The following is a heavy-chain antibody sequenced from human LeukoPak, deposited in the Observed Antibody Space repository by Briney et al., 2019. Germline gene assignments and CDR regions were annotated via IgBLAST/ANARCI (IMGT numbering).Heavy chain of an antibody. V-gene: IGHV3-23*01. CDR2: ISGSGDII. D-gene: IGHD2-2*03. CDR1: GFTVSSNY. Sequence: GGSLRLSCADSGFTVSSNYMRWVRQVPGKGLEWVSSISGSGDIIYYADSVKGRFTISRDNSKNTLHVQMNSLRAEDTAVYYCAPSRGLDMIFNDWGQGTLVTVSS. J-gene: IGHJ4*02. CDR3: APSRGLDMIFND.